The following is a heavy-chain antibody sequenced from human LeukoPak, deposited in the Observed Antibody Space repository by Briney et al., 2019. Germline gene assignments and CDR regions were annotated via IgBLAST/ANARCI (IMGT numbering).Heavy chain of an antibody. CDR1: GFTVSSNY. J-gene: IGHJ6*01. V-gene: IGHV3-53*01. Sequence: LPGGSLRLSCAASGFTVSSNYMSWVRQAPGKGLEWVSVIYSGGSTYYADSVKGRFTISRDDSKNTLYLQMNSLRAEDTAVYYCASEVAKRYSHYYYYGMDVWGQGTTVTVPS. CDR2: IYSGGST. CDR3: ASEVAKRYSHYYYYGMDV. D-gene: IGHD2-15*01.